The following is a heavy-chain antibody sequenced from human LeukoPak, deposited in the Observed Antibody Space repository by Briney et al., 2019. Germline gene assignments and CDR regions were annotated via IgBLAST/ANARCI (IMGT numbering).Heavy chain of an antibody. J-gene: IGHJ6*02. CDR3: ARDLWELLGDYYGMDV. D-gene: IGHD1-26*01. CDR1: GFTFSSYA. V-gene: IGHV3-30-3*01. Sequence: QPGRFLRLSCAASGFTFSSYAMHWVRQAPGKGLEWVAVISYDGSNKYYADSVKGRFTISRDNSKNTLYLQMNSLRAEDTAVYYCARDLWELLGDYYGMDVWGQGTTVTVSS. CDR2: ISYDGSNK.